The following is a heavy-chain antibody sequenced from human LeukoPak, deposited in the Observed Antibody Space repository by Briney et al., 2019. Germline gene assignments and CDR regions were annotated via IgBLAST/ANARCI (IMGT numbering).Heavy chain of an antibody. CDR3: ARQYFGYDTSGPYAHFDS. D-gene: IGHD3-22*01. V-gene: IGHV4-34*01. CDR2: INRSGVT. CDR1: GGSFGDYH. J-gene: IGHJ4*02. Sequence: SETLSLTCALYGGSFGDYHWSWIRQPPGKGLEWIGEINRSGVTTYNPSLKSRVTISVDTSKTQLSLRLTSVTAADTAVYYCARQYFGYDTSGPYAHFDSWGQGTLVTVSS.